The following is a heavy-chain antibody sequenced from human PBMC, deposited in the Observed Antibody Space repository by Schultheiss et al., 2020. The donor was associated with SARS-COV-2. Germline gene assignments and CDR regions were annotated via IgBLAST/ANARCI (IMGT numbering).Heavy chain of an antibody. CDR3: ARRLTIFGVVAFDY. D-gene: IGHD3-3*01. V-gene: IGHV4-34*01. J-gene: IGHJ4*02. Sequence: SETLSLTCAVYGGSFSGYYWSWIRQPPGKGLEWIGSIYYSGSTYYNPSLKSRVTISVDTSKNQFSLKLSSVTAADTAVYYCARRLTIFGVVAFDYWGQGTLVTVSS. CDR2: IYYSGST. CDR1: GGSFSGYY.